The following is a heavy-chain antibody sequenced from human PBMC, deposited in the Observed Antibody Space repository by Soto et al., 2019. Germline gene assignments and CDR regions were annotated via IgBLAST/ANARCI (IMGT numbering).Heavy chain of an antibody. V-gene: IGHV4-59*01. J-gene: IGHJ4*02. Sequence: PSETLSLTCTVSSGSISTYYWTWIRQPPGKGLEWIGYIYFSGSTNYNPSLKSRVTISVDASKNQFSLNLRSVTAADTAVYYCARAYAYGDFDYWGQGALVTVSS. CDR2: IYFSGST. CDR1: SGSISTYY. D-gene: IGHD4-17*01. CDR3: ARAYAYGDFDY.